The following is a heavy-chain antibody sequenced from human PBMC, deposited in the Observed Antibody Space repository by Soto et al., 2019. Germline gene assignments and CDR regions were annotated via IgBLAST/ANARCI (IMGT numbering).Heavy chain of an antibody. CDR3: ASERLNTGWYGFDH. CDR1: GYTFSNYD. V-gene: IGHV1-18*04. Sequence: ASVKVSCKTSGYTFSNYDFSWVRQAPGQGLEWMGWVSNKNGVTNYAEKFRDRVTMTTDTSTNTIYMELRSLRSDDTAVYFCASERLNTGWYGFDHWGQGTQVTVSS. CDR2: VSNKNGVT. D-gene: IGHD2-8*02. J-gene: IGHJ4*02.